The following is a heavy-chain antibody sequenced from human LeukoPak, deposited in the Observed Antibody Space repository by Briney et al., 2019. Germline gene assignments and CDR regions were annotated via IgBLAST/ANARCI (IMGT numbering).Heavy chain of an antibody. CDR1: GGSISSSNW. Sequence: SGTLSLTCAVSGGSISSSNWWSWVRQPPGKGLEWIGEIYHSGSTNYNPSLKSRVTISVDKSKNQFSLKLSSVTAADTAVYYCARGKSGRGYSYGPYFDYWGQGTLVTVSS. V-gene: IGHV4-4*02. J-gene: IGHJ4*02. CDR3: ARGKSGRGYSYGPYFDY. CDR2: IYHSGST. D-gene: IGHD5-18*01.